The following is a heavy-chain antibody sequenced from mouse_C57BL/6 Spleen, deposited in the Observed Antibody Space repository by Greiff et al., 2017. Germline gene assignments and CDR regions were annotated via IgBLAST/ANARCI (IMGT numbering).Heavy chain of an antibody. CDR3: ATYDGAWFAY. V-gene: IGHV14-3*01. Sequence: VQLQQSVAELVRPGASVKLSCTASGFNIKNIYMHWVKQRPEQGLEWIGRIDPANGNTKYAPKFQGKATITADTSSNTAYLQLSSLTSEDTAIYYCATYDGAWFAYWGQGTLVTVSA. D-gene: IGHD1-1*01. CDR1: GFNIKNIY. CDR2: IDPANGNT. J-gene: IGHJ3*01.